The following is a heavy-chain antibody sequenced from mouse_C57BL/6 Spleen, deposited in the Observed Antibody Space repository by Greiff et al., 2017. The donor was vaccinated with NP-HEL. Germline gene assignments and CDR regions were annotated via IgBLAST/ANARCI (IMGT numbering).Heavy chain of an antibody. D-gene: IGHD1-1*01. V-gene: IGHV1-82*01. J-gene: IGHJ4*01. CDR3: AGGVYYYGSRSNYAMDY. CDR2: IYPGDGDT. CDR1: GYAFSSSW. Sequence: QVQLKESGPELVKPGASVKISCKASGYAFSSSWMNWVKQRPGKGLEWIGRIYPGDGDTNYNGKFKGKATLTADKSSSTAYMQLSSLTSEDSAVYFCAGGVYYYGSRSNYAMDYWGQGTSVTVSS.